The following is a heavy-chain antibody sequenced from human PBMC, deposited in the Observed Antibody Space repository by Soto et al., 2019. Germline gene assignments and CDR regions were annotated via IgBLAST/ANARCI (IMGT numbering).Heavy chain of an antibody. D-gene: IGHD2-15*01. J-gene: IGHJ4*02. CDR1: GFIFSEST. CDR2: VSTSGRST. CDR3: VKQAHGLDGVAFDY. Sequence: QPGGSLRLSCSASGFIFSESTIYWVRQVPGKGLEAISAVSTSGRSTYYADSVKDRFAISRDNSKNTLFLQMRSLRPEDTAIYYCVKQAHGLDGVAFDYWGQGTQVTVSS. V-gene: IGHV3-64D*06.